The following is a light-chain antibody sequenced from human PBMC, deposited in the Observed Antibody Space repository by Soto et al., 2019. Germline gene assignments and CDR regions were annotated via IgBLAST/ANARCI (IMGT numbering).Light chain of an antibody. Sequence: QSALTQPASVSGSPGQSITISCTGTSSDVGGYNYVSWYQQHPGKVPKLMIFEVNNRPSGVSDRFSGSKSGNTASLTSSGLQAEDEADYYCSSYTGSSTYVFGTGTKVTVL. J-gene: IGLJ1*01. V-gene: IGLV2-14*01. CDR1: SSDVGGYNY. CDR2: EVN. CDR3: SSYTGSSTYV.